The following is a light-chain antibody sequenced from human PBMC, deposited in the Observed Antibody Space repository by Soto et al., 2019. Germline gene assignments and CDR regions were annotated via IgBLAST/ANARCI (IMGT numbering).Light chain of an antibody. CDR3: FSYAGSSTYV. CDR1: SSDVGSYNL. V-gene: IGLV2-23*01. CDR2: EGS. Sequence: QSVLTQPASVSGSPGQSITISCAGTSSDVGSYNLVSWYQNHPGKAPKLMIYEGSKRPSGVSNRFSGSKSGNTASLTISGLQAPEEADYFCFSYAGSSTYVFGTGTKVTVL. J-gene: IGLJ1*01.